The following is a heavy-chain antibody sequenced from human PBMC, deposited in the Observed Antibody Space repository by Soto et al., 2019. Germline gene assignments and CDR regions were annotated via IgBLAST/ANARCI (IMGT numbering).Heavy chain of an antibody. V-gene: IGHV1-18*01. CDR2: ISAYNGNT. CDR3: ARDVLSDHAFDI. J-gene: IGHJ3*02. Sequence: ASVKVSCKASGYTFTSYGISWVRQAPGQGLEWMGWISAYNGNTNYAQKLQGRVTMTTDTSTSTAYMELRSLRSDDAAVYYCARDVLSDHAFDIWGQGTMVTVSS. CDR1: GYTFTSYG.